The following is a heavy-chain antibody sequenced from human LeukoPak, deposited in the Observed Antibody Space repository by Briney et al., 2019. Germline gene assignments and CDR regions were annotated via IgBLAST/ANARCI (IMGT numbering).Heavy chain of an antibody. CDR1: GGSISSSNW. J-gene: IGHJ3*02. D-gene: IGHD3-10*01. Sequence: SETLSLICAVSGGSISSSNWWSSVRRPPGKGLEWIGEIYHIGSTNYNPSLKSRVTISVDKSKNQFSLKLSSVTAADTAVYYCARRYIRGDTYGFDIWGQGTMVTVSS. CDR2: IYHIGST. CDR3: ARRYIRGDTYGFDI. V-gene: IGHV4-4*02.